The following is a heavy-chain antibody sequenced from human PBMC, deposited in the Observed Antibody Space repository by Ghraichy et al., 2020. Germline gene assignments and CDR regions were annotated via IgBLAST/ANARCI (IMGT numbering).Heavy chain of an antibody. J-gene: IGHJ4*02. V-gene: IGHV1-2*02. CDR2: INPNSGGT. CDR3: AALPYCSSTSCKTSDY. Sequence: ASVKVSCKASGYTFTGYYMHWVRQAPGQGLEWMGWINPNSGGTNYAQKFQGRVTMTRDTSISTAYMELSRLRSDDTAVYYCAALPYCSSTSCKTSDYWGQGTLVTVSS. D-gene: IGHD2-2*01. CDR1: GYTFTGYY.